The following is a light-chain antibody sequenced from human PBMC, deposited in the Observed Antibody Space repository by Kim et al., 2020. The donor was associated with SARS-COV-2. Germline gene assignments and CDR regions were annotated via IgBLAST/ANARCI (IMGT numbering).Light chain of an antibody. CDR3: QQYGSSPLT. CDR2: GAS. V-gene: IGKV3-20*01. J-gene: IGKJ4*01. CDR1: QSVSSSY. Sequence: SPGKRATLAGRARQSVSSSYLAGYQQKPGQAPRLLSYGASSRATGIPDRFSGSGSGTDFTLTISRLEPEDFAVYYCQQYGSSPLTFGGGTKVDIK.